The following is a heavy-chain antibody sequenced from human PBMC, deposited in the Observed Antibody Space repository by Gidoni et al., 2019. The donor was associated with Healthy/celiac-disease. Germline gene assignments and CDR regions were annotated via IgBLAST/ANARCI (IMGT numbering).Heavy chain of an antibody. CDR2: IYSGGST. Sequence: EVQLVESGGGLVQPGGSLRLSCAASGFNVSSNYMSWVRQAPGKGLEWVSVIYSGGSTYYADSVKGRFTISRDNSKNTLYLQMNSLRAEDTAVYYCATPWAAAVLRYYYGMDVWGQGTTVTVSS. D-gene: IGHD6-13*01. V-gene: IGHV3-66*01. CDR3: ATPWAAAVLRYYYGMDV. CDR1: GFNVSSNY. J-gene: IGHJ6*02.